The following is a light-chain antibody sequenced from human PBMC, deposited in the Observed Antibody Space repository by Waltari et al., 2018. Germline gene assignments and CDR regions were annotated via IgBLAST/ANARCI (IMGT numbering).Light chain of an antibody. CDR1: QSVGNK. CDR3: QQTYSTPRT. Sequence: EIEMTQSPATLSVSPGERATVPCRASQSVGNKLAWYQQKPGQAPRLLFYDASTRATGIPVRFSGSGSGTEFTLTISSLQSEDFATYYCQQTYSTPRTFGQGTKVEVK. V-gene: IGKV3-15*01. J-gene: IGKJ1*01. CDR2: DAS.